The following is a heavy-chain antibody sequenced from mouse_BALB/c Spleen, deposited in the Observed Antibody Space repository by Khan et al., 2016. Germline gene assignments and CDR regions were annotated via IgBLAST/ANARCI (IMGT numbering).Heavy chain of an antibody. J-gene: IGHJ4*01. CDR2: ISYSGST. D-gene: IGHD1-2*01. CDR3: ARTPTAYYAMDY. Sequence: EVQLVETGPGLVKPSQSLSLTCTVTGYSITSDYAWHWIRQFPGNKLEWMGYISYSGSTRYYPSLKSRISITRDTSKNQFFLQLNSVTTQDTATYYCARTPTAYYAMDYWGQGTSVTVSS. V-gene: IGHV3-2*02. CDR1: GYSITSDYA.